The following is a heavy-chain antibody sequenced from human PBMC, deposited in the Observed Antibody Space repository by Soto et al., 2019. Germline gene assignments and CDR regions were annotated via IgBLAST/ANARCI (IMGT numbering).Heavy chain of an antibody. CDR3: AASIFYYGMDV. V-gene: IGHV5-51*01. CDR2: IYPGDSDT. Sequence: GESLKISCKASGYSFSDYWIGWVRQMPGKGLEWMGIIYPGDSDTRYSPSFQGQVTISADKSISTTYLQWSSLKASDTAMYYCAASIFYYGMDVWGQGTTVTVSS. J-gene: IGHJ6*02. CDR1: GYSFSDYW.